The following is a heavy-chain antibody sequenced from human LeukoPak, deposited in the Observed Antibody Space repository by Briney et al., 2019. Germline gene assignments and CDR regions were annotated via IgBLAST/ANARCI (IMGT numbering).Heavy chain of an antibody. J-gene: IGHJ6*04. V-gene: IGHV1-2*04. Sequence: ASVKLSCTASGYTFTGYYMHWVRQAPGQGLEWMGWINPNSGGTNYAQKFQGWVTMTRDTSISTAYMELSRLRSDDTAVYYCARDGRPAALWDGMDVWGKGTTVTVSS. D-gene: IGHD2-2*01. CDR2: INPNSGGT. CDR1: GYTFTGYY. CDR3: ARDGRPAALWDGMDV.